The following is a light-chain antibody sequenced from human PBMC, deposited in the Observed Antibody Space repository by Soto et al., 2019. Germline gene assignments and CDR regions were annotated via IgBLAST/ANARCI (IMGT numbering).Light chain of an antibody. Sequence: QSALTQPASVSGSPGQSITISCTGTRSDVGGYHYVSWYQQHPGKAPKLMIYEVSNRPSGVSNRFSGSKSCNTASLTISGLQAEDEADYYCSSYTSSSTVVFGGGTKLTVL. CDR2: EVS. CDR1: RSDVGGYHY. V-gene: IGLV2-14*01. J-gene: IGLJ2*01. CDR3: SSYTSSSTVV.